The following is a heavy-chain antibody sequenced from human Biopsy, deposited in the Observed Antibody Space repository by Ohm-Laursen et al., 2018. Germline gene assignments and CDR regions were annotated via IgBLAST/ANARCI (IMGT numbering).Heavy chain of an antibody. J-gene: IGHJ4*02. D-gene: IGHD5-12*01. CDR2: RFHSGSP. Sequence: SETLSLTCTVSGGSITGDFWTWIRQTPGKGLEWIGYRFHSGSPIYNPSLQSRVTISIDTSKNQFSLTLSSVSAADTAVYYCARLSRRGYIIFFDYWGQGTLVTVSS. V-gene: IGHV4-59*08. CDR3: ARLSRRGYIIFFDY. CDR1: GGSITGDF.